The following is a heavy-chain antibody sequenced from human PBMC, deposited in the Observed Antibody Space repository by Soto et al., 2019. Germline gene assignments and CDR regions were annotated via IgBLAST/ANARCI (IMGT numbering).Heavy chain of an antibody. CDR2: INHSGST. Sequence: SETLSLTCAVYGGSFSGYYWSWIRQPPGKGLEWIGEINHSGSTNYNPSPKSRVTISIDTSKNKFSLKLRTVTAADTAVYYCARGRSIAARRAGYYYYYMDVWGKGTTVTVSS. CDR3: ARGRSIAARRAGYYYYYMDV. J-gene: IGHJ6*03. V-gene: IGHV4-34*01. CDR1: GGSFSGYY. D-gene: IGHD6-6*01.